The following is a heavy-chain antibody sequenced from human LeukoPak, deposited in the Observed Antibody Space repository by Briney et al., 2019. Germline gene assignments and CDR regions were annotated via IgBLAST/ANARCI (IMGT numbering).Heavy chain of an antibody. CDR3: ARANDSSGYNAFDI. CDR2: INPNSGGT. Sequence: ASVKVSCKASGYTFTGYYMHWVRQAPGQGLEWMGWINPNSGGTNYAQKFQGRVTMTRDTSISTAYMELSRLRSDDTAVYYCARANDSSGYNAFDIWGQGTMVTVSS. D-gene: IGHD3-22*01. J-gene: IGHJ3*02. CDR1: GYTFTGYY. V-gene: IGHV1-2*02.